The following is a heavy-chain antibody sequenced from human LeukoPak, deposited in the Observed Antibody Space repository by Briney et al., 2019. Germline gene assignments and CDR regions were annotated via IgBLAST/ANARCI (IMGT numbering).Heavy chain of an antibody. V-gene: IGHV1-8*01. CDR1: GYTFTSYD. Sequence: ASVKVSWKASGYTFTSYDINWVRQATGQGLEWMGWMNPNSGNTGYAQKLQGRVTMTTDTSTSTAYMELRSLRSDDTAVYYCARGIGSSYRIPSDYWGQGTLVTVSS. CDR2: MNPNSGNT. D-gene: IGHD2-15*01. J-gene: IGHJ4*02. CDR3: ARGIGSSYRIPSDY.